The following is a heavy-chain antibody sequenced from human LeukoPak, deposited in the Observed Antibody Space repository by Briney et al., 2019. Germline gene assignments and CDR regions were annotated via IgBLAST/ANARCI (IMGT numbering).Heavy chain of an antibody. CDR1: GFGFGQYE. CDR2: ISVRAGTI. J-gene: IGHJ6*02. CDR3: TKDFPHYYEVPHGMDV. D-gene: IGHD3-22*01. Sequence: GGSLRLSCAASGFGFGQYEMNWVRQAPGKGLEWIAYISVRAGTIYYGDSAEGRFTISRDDAKNSLYLQMNGLRVEDTAIYYCTKDFPHYYEVPHGMDVWGQGTTVTV. V-gene: IGHV3-48*03.